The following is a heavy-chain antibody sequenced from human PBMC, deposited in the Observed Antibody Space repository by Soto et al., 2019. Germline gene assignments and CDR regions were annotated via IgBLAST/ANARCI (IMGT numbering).Heavy chain of an antibody. V-gene: IGHV3-30*18. J-gene: IGHJ4*02. Sequence: GGSLRLSCAASGFTFRSYGMHWVRQAPGKGLEWVAVISFDGSERYHSYSVRGRFTISRDNSENTLYLQVNTLRPEDTAVYYCAKSQLITMVRGVIIPIDYWGPGTLVTVS. CDR2: ISFDGSER. CDR1: GFTFRSYG. CDR3: AKSQLITMVRGVIIPIDY. D-gene: IGHD3-10*01.